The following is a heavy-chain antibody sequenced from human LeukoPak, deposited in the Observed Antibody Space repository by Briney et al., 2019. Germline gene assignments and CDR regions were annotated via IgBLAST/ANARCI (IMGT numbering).Heavy chain of an antibody. CDR3: ARDGGRKDDY. Sequence: GGSLRLSCAASGFTFSNYDISWVRQTPGKGLEWVSAISSSGGSTYYADSVKGRFTISRDNSKNTLYLQMNSLRAEDTAVYYCARDGGRKDDYWGQGTLVTVSS. J-gene: IGHJ4*02. D-gene: IGHD2-15*01. CDR1: GFTFSNYD. CDR2: ISSSGGST. V-gene: IGHV3-23*01.